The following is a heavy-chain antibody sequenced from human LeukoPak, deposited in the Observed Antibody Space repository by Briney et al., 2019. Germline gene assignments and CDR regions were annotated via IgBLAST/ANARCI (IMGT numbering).Heavy chain of an antibody. CDR1: GYTFTSLH. J-gene: IGHJ4*02. CDR2: ISPDTGGT. CDR3: ARDLYFDY. V-gene: IGHV1-46*01. Sequence: ASVKVSCKASGYTFTSLHLHWVRQAPGQGLEWRGIISPDTGGTSYAQKFQGRLTMTRDTATSTLYMELSSRRFDDTAVYYCARDLYFDYWGQGTLVTVSS.